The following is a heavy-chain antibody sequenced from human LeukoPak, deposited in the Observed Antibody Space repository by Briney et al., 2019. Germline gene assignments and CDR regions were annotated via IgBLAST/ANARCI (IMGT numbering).Heavy chain of an antibody. J-gene: IGHJ4*02. V-gene: IGHV4-59*12. CDR2: IYYSGST. Sequence: PSETLSLTCTVSGGSISSYYWSWIRQPPGKGLEWIGYIYYSGSTNYNPSLKSRVAISVDTSKNQFSLKLSSVTAADTAVYYCARDVMAAAGELDYWGQGTLVTVSS. D-gene: IGHD6-13*01. CDR1: GGSISSYY. CDR3: ARDVMAAAGELDY.